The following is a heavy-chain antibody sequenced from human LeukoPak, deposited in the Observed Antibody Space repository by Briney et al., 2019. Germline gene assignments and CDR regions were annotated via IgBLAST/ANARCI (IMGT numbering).Heavy chain of an antibody. V-gene: IGHV1-69*05. J-gene: IGHJ4*02. CDR3: ARDLYYYDSGGPDY. Sequence: SVKVSCKASGDTFSNYGLSWVRQAHGQGLEWMGRIMPISGIANYAQKFQDRVTINTDESTSTVYMELNSLRSEDTAVYYCARDLYYYDSGGPDYWGQGTLVSVSS. CDR1: GDTFSNYG. D-gene: IGHD3-22*01. CDR2: IMPISGIA.